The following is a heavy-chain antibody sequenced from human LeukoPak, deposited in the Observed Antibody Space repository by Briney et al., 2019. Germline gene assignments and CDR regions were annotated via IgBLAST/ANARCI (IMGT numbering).Heavy chain of an antibody. CDR3: ARPARYCSSTSCLDY. Sequence: GGSLRFSCAASGFTFSSYSMNWVRQAPGKGLEWVSSISSSSSYIYYADSVKGRFTISRDNAKNSLYLQMNSLRAEDTAVYYCARPARYCSSTSCLDYWGQGTLVTVSS. V-gene: IGHV3-21*01. CDR2: ISSSSSYI. J-gene: IGHJ4*02. D-gene: IGHD2-2*01. CDR1: GFTFSSYS.